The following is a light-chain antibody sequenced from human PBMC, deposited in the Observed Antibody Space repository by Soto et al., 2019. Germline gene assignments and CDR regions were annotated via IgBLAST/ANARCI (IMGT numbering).Light chain of an antibody. CDR2: DVS. J-gene: IGLJ1*01. CDR3: CSYTTASTYV. V-gene: IGLV2-14*01. CDR1: SSDVGGYNY. Sequence: QSVLTQPASVSGSPGQSITISCTGTSSDVGGYNYVSWYQQHPGTAPKLMIYDVSNRRSGVSNRFSGSKSANTASLTMSRLQAEDEADYYCCSYTTASTYVFGAGTKVTVL.